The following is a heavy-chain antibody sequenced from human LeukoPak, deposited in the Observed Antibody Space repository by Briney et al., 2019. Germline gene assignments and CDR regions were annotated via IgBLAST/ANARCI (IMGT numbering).Heavy chain of an antibody. CDR3: ARDHYSNHYFDC. CDR1: GFTFSSYE. V-gene: IGHV3-48*03. D-gene: IGHD4-11*01. CDR2: ISSSGSTI. J-gene: IGHJ4*02. Sequence: GGSLRLSCAASGFTFSSYEMNWVRQAPGKGLEWVSYISSSGSTIYYADSVKGRFTISRDNAKNSLYLQMNSLRAEDTAVYYCARDHYSNHYFDCWGQGTLVTVSS.